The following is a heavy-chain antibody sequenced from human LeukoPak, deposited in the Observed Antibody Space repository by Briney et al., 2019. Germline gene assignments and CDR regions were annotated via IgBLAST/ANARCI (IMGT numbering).Heavy chain of an antibody. D-gene: IGHD2-8*01. Sequence: GGSLRLSCAASGFTFSDYAMNWVRQAPGKGLEWVSAIEGTGGGTHYADSVKGRFTISRDNSKNTLFLEVNSLRAEDTATYYCAKDSVRMNGVYDAFDIWGQGTMVTVSS. J-gene: IGHJ3*02. CDR2: IEGTGGGT. CDR3: AKDSVRMNGVYDAFDI. V-gene: IGHV3-23*01. CDR1: GFTFSDYA.